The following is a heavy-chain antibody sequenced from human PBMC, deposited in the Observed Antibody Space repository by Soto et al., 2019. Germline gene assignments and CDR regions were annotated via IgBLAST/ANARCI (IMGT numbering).Heavy chain of an antibody. J-gene: IGHJ6*03. D-gene: IGHD1-1*01. V-gene: IGHV3-11*01. CDR2: ISSSGSTI. Sequence: QVQLVESGGGLVKPGGSLRLSCAASGFTFSDYYMSWIRQAPGKGLEWVSYISSSGSTIYYADSVKGRFTISRDNAKNELYRQVNSLRAESTAVYYCARGTRSRPGASDFPRRYYYYMDVWGKATTVTVSS. CDR3: ARGTRSRPGASDFPRRYYYYMDV. CDR1: GFTFSDYY.